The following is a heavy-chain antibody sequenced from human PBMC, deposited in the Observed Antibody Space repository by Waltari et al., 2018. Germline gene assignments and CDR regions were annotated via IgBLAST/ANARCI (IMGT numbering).Heavy chain of an antibody. Sequence: QVQLQESGPGLVKPSETLSLTCTVSGGSISSYYWSWIRQPPGKGLEWIGYIYYSGSTNYNPSLKSRVTISVDTSKNQFSLKLSSVTAADTAVYYCARQGERGGYYADNWFDPWGQGTLVTVSS. CDR2: IYYSGST. J-gene: IGHJ5*02. CDR1: GGSISSYY. D-gene: IGHD1-26*01. V-gene: IGHV4-59*08. CDR3: ARQGERGGYYADNWFDP.